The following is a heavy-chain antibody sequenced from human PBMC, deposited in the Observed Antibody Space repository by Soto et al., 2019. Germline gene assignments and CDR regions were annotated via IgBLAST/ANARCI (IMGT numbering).Heavy chain of an antibody. CDR3: AKGGHLSFFDD. CDR2: VSGNGGET. Sequence: EVQLSESGGGLVQPGGYLRFSCAASGITFINNAMTWVRQAPGKGPEWVSTVSGNGGETFYADSVRGRFTISRDNSKDTVSLLMNSLRVEDTAVYYCAKGGHLSFFDDWGQGTLVTVSS. CDR1: GITFINNA. J-gene: IGHJ4*02. V-gene: IGHV3-23*01.